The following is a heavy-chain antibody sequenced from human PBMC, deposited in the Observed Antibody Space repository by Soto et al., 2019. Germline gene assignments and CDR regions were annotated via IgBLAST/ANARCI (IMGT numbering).Heavy chain of an antibody. CDR3: ARGSRDYLPFSDEFDI. V-gene: IGHV3-33*01. CDR1: GFTFSSYG. Sequence: GGSLRLSCAASGFTFSSYGMHWVRQAPGKGLEWVAVIWYDGSNKYYADSVKGRFTISRDNSKNTLYLQMNSLRAEDTAVYYCARGSRDYLPFSDEFDIWGQGTMVTVSS. J-gene: IGHJ3*02. CDR2: IWYDGSNK. D-gene: IGHD4-17*01.